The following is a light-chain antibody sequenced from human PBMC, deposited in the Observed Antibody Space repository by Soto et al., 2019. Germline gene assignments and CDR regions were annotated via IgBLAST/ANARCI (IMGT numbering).Light chain of an antibody. J-gene: IGLJ1*01. V-gene: IGLV2-23*02. CDR3: CSFAGSGSPYV. CDR2: EVT. CDR1: TSDVGSYSL. Sequence: QSVLTQPASGSGSHGQSSSTSCTGATSDVGSYSLVSWYQQHPGKVPKLLIYEVTKRPSGVSNRFSGSKSGNTASLTISGLQAEDEADYYCCSFAGSGSPYVFGTGTKVTVL.